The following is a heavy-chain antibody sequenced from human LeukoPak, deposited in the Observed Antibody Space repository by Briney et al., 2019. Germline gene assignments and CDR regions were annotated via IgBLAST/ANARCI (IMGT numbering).Heavy chain of an antibody. CDR2: IYYSGST. Sequence: SETLPLTCTVSGGSISSYYWSWIRQPPGKGLEWIGYIYYSGSTNYDPSLKSRVTISVDTSKNQFSLKLSSVTAADTAVYYCARGCSGGSCYPYYYYYGMDVWGQGTTVTVSS. J-gene: IGHJ6*02. V-gene: IGHV4-59*01. D-gene: IGHD2-15*01. CDR3: ARGCSGGSCYPYYYYYGMDV. CDR1: GGSISSYY.